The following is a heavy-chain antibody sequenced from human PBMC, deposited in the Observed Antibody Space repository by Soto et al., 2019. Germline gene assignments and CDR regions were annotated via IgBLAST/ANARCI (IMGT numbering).Heavy chain of an antibody. Sequence: LILSCSASGFIFGNCGSHWVRHAPEKLLEYVSSISSDGGSTYYADSVKGRFSISRDNSKNTLYLQMISLRLEDTAVYYCVKDSSYYYDSSGYHYGYYYYGMDVWGQGTTVTVSS. CDR2: ISSDGGST. V-gene: IGHV3-64D*06. D-gene: IGHD3-22*01. CDR1: GFIFGNCG. CDR3: VKDSSYYYDSSGYHYGYYYYGMDV. J-gene: IGHJ6*02.